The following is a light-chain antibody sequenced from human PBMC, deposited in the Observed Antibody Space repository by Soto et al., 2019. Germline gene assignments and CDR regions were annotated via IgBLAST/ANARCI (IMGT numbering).Light chain of an antibody. Sequence: DIQMTQSPSTLSASVGDRVTITCQASQDISNYLNWYQQKPGKAPKLMIYVASSLQSEVPSRFSGSGSGTDCTLTITSLQPEDVATYYCQQSYSTPRTLGQGTKVDIK. V-gene: IGKV1-39*01. CDR3: QQSYSTPRT. CDR1: QDISNY. J-gene: IGKJ1*01. CDR2: VAS.